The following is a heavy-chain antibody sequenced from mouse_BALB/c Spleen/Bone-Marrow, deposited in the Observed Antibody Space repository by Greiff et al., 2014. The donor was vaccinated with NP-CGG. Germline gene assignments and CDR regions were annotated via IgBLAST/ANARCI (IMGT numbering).Heavy chain of an antibody. CDR3: ARHRHDYDGAMDY. CDR1: EYEFPSHD. J-gene: IGHJ4*01. D-gene: IGHD2-4*01. Sequence: EVKLVESGGGLVQPGESLKLSCESDEYEFPSHDMSWVRKTPEKRLELVAAVNSDGGSTYYPDTMERRFIISRDNTKKTLYLQMSSLRSEDTALYYCARHRHDYDGAMDYWGQGTSVTVSS. V-gene: IGHV5-2*01. CDR2: VNSDGGST.